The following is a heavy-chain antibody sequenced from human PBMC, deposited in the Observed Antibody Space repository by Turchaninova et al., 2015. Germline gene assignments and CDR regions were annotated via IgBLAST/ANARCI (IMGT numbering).Heavy chain of an antibody. CDR2: ISSSSTYI. J-gene: IGHJ4*02. Sequence: EVTLVGFGGGLVKPGGSSGIYCAASGFTFRCYVMTWSRQATGKGLGWGSSISSSSTYINYADSVRGRVTISRDNAKNTLYLQMNNLRVEDTAIYFCAREKTAAGGDYWGQGTLVTVSA. CDR3: AREKTAAGGDY. V-gene: IGHV3-21*01. CDR1: GFTFRCYV. D-gene: IGHD6-13*01.